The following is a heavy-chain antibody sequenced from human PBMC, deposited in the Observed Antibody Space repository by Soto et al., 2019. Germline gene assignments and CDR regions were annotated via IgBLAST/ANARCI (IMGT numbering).Heavy chain of an antibody. J-gene: IGHJ3*02. CDR1: GFTFSSCS. CDR3: AKALPTQYPGRAFDI. CDR2: ISGSGGST. V-gene: IGHV3-23*01. Sequence: EGSLRLSWAASGFTFSSCSMSWVRQAPGKGLEWVSAISGSGGSTYYADSVKGRFTISRDNSKNTLYLQMNSLRAEDTAVYYCAKALPTQYPGRAFDIWGQGTMVTVSS.